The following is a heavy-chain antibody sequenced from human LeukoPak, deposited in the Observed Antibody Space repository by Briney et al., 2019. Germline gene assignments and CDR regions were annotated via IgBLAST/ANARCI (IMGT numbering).Heavy chain of an antibody. V-gene: IGHV3-33*01. CDR1: GFTFSSYG. CDR2: ICYDGSNK. D-gene: IGHD1-26*01. J-gene: IGHJ4*02. CDR3: ARSPPGAGHPSNY. Sequence: PGRSLRLSCAASGFTFSSYGMHWVRQAPGKGLEWVAVICYDGSNKYYADSVKGRFTISRDNSKNTLYLQMNSLRAEDTAVYYCARSPPGAGHPSNYWGQGTLVTVSS.